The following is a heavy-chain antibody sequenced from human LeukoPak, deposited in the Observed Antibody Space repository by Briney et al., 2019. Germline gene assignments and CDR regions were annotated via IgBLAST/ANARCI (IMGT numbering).Heavy chain of an antibody. CDR2: ISFDGSMN. Sequence: PGGSLRLSCAASGFTFTTYGMHWVRQAPGKGLEWVAFISFDGSMNFYADSVKGRFTISRDNAKNTLYLQMNNLRAEDTAIYYCATDSYVSGSYYRLFYWGQGTLVTVSS. CDR3: ATDSYVSGSYYRLFY. D-gene: IGHD3-10*01. J-gene: IGHJ4*02. V-gene: IGHV3-30*03. CDR1: GFTFTTYG.